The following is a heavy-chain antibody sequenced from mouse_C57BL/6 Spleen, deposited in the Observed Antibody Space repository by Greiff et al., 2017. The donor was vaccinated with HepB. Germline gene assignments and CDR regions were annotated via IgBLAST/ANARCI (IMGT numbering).Heavy chain of an antibody. J-gene: IGHJ2*01. CDR1: GYAFTNYL. D-gene: IGHD2-1*01. Sequence: QVQLQQSGAELVRPGTSVKVSCKASGYAFTNYLIEWVKQRPGQGLEWIGVINPGSGGTNYNETFKGKATLTADKSSSTAYMQLSSLTSEDSAFYFCARCGIYYGNYEGYWGQGTTLTVSS. CDR2: INPGSGGT. CDR3: ARCGIYYGNYEGY. V-gene: IGHV1-54*01.